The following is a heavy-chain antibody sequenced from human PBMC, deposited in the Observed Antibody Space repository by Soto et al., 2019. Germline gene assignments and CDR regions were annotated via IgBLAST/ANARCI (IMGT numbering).Heavy chain of an antibody. Sequence: GGSRTLSCPAGRVSSSRYSLNYIQQAPGKGLEWVSYISSSSSYTNYADSVKGRFTISRDNAKNSLYLQMNSLRAEDTAVYYCARDHHRYSGYDYVDYWGQGNMVTVSS. CDR1: RVSSSRYS. V-gene: IGHV3-11*05. CDR2: ISSSSSYT. CDR3: ARDHHRYSGYDYVDY. D-gene: IGHD5-12*01. J-gene: IGHJ4*02.